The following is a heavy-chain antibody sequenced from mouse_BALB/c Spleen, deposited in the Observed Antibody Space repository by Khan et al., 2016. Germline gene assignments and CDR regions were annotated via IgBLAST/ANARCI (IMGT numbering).Heavy chain of an antibody. CDR2: IYYSGTI. CDR3: ARKDYYGNYFDY. CDR1: GISITTGNYR. V-gene: IGHV3-5*02. D-gene: IGHD2-1*01. Sequence: EVPLQESGPGLVKPSQTVSLTCTVTGISITTGNYRWSWIRQFPGNKLEWIGYIYYSGTITYNPSLTSRTTITRDTSKNQFFLEMNSLTAEETATYYCARKDYYGNYFDYWGQGTTLTVSS. J-gene: IGHJ2*01.